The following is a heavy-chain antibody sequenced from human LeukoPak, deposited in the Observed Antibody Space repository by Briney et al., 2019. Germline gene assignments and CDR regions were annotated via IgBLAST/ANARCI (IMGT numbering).Heavy chain of an antibody. Sequence: PSETLSLTCAASGYSISSGYYWGWIRQPPGKGLEWIGSIYHSGSTYYNPSLKSRVTISVDTSKNQFSLKLSSVTAADTAVYYCARHLKGHDAFDIWGQGTMVTLSS. CDR2: IYHSGST. V-gene: IGHV4-38-2*01. J-gene: IGHJ3*02. CDR3: ARHLKGHDAFDI. CDR1: GYSISSGYY.